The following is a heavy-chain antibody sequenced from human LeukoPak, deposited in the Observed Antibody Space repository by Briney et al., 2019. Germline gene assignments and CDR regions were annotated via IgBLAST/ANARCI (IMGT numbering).Heavy chain of an antibody. D-gene: IGHD2-2*01. V-gene: IGHV4-34*01. Sequence: GSLRLSCAASGFTFSSYWMSWVRQAPGKGLEWIGEINHSGSTNYNPSLKSRVTISVDTSKNQFSLKLSSVTAADTAVYYCARGPRDVRYCSSTSCFNWFDPWGQGTLVTVSS. CDR1: GFTFSSYW. J-gene: IGHJ5*02. CDR2: INHSGST. CDR3: ARGPRDVRYCSSTSCFNWFDP.